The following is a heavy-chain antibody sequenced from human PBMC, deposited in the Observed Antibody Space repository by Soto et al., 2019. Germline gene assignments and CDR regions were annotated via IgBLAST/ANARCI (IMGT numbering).Heavy chain of an antibody. V-gene: IGHV3-21*01. J-gene: IGHJ4*02. CDR3: ARVWPLYDILTGYPVD. Sequence: GGSLRLSCAASGFTFSSYSMNWVRQAPGKGLEWVSSISSSSSYIYYADSVKGRFTISRDNAKNSLYLQMNSLRAEDTAVYYCARVWPLYDILTGYPVDWGQGTLVTVSS. CDR2: ISSSSSYI. D-gene: IGHD3-9*01. CDR1: GFTFSSYS.